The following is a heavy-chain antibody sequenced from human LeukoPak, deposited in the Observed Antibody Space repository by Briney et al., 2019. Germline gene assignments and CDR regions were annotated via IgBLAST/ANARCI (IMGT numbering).Heavy chain of an antibody. CDR1: GGTLSSYV. CDR2: ISAYNGNT. J-gene: IGHJ3*02. CDR3: ARDLAYYYGSGSPNDAFDI. Sequence: ASVKVSCKASGGTLSSYVISWVRQAPGQGLEWMGWISAYNGNTNYAQKLQGRVTMTTDTSTSTAYMELRSLRSDDTAVYYCARDLAYYYGSGSPNDAFDIWGQGTMVTVSS. V-gene: IGHV1-18*01. D-gene: IGHD3-10*01.